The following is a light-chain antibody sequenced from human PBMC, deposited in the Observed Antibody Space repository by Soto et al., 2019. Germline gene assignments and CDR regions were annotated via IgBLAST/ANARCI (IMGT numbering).Light chain of an antibody. J-gene: IGKJ4*01. Sequence: EIVLTQSPGTLSLSPGERATLSCRASQSVSSSYLAWYQQKPGQAPRLLIYGASSRATGIPDRFSGSGSGTDIPLTISRLEPDDFAVYYCHQYDSSPLTFGGGTKVEIK. CDR1: QSVSSSY. V-gene: IGKV3-20*01. CDR3: HQYDSSPLT. CDR2: GAS.